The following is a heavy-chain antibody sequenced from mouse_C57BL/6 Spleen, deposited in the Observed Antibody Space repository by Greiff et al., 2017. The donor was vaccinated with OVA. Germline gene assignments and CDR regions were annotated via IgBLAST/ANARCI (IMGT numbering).Heavy chain of an antibody. CDR1: GYSITSGYY. J-gene: IGHJ3*01. CDR2: ISYDGSN. Sequence: EVKLQESGPGLVKPSQSLSLTCSVTGYSITSGYYWNWIRQFPGNKLEWMGYISYDGSNNYNPSLKNRISITRDTSKNQFFLKLNSVTTEDTATYYCARGGDYYGSSAWFAYWGQGTLVTVSA. D-gene: IGHD1-1*01. CDR3: ARGGDYYGSSAWFAY. V-gene: IGHV3-6*01.